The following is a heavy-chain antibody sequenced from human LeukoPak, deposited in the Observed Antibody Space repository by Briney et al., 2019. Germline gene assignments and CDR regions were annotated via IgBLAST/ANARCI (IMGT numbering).Heavy chain of an antibody. J-gene: IGHJ4*02. CDR2: IYWDDDK. CDR1: GFSLSTSGVD. Sequence: SGPTLVNPTQTLTLTCTFSGFSLSTSGVDVGWIRQPPGKTLEWLALIYWDDDKRYSPSLKSRLTITKDTSKNQVVLTMTNVDPVDTATYYCTHRGSSSSVFYFDSWGQGTLVTVSS. D-gene: IGHD6-13*01. V-gene: IGHV2-5*02. CDR3: THRGSSSSVFYFDS.